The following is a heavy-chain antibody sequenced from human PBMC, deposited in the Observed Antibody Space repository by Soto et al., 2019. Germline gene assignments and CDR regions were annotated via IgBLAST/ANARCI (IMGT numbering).Heavy chain of an antibody. CDR1: GYTFTSYY. J-gene: IGHJ6*02. CDR3: ARGSYYDFWSGYPIVPSYGMDV. CDR2: INPSGGST. V-gene: IGHV1-46*01. D-gene: IGHD3-3*01. Sequence: ASVKVSCKASGYTFTSYYMHWVRQAPGQGLEWMGIINPSGGSTSYAQKFQGRVTMTRDTSTSTVYMELSSLRSEDTAVYYCARGSYYDFWSGYPIVPSYGMDVWGQGTTVPVSS.